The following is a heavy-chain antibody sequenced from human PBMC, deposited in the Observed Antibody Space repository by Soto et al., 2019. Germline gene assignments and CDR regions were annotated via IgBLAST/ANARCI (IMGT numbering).Heavy chain of an antibody. CDR3: ASYLSSSWFWAFDI. CDR2: IWYDGSNK. D-gene: IGHD6-13*01. J-gene: IGHJ3*02. V-gene: IGHV3-33*01. Sequence: QVQLVESGGGVVQPGRSLRLSCAASGFTFSSYGMHWVRQAPGKGLAWVAVIWYDGSNKYYADSVKGRFTISRDNSKNTLYLQRNTLRAEDTAVYYCASYLSSSWFWAFDIWGPGTMVTVSS. CDR1: GFTFSSYG.